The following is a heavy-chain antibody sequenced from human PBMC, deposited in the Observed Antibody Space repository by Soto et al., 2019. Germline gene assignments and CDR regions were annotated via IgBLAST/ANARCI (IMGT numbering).Heavy chain of an antibody. CDR1: GGSISSYY. CDR3: ARAGTSCRYFFDS. J-gene: IGHJ4*02. V-gene: IGHV4-59*08. Sequence: SETLSLTCTVSGGSISSYYWSWIRQPPGKGLEWIGYIYYSGSTNYNPSLKSRVTISVDTSKNQFSLKLSSVTAADTAVYYCARAGTSCRYFFDSWGRGTLLTV. D-gene: IGHD2-15*01. CDR2: IYYSGST.